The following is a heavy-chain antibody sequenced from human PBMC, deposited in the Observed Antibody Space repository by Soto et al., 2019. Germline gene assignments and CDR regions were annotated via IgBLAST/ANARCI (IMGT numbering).Heavy chain of an antibody. CDR1: GFTFSGSA. Sequence: EVQLVESGGGLVQPGGSLKLSCAASGFTFSGSAMHWVRQASGKGLEWVGRIRSKANSYATAYAASVKGRFTISRDDSKNTAYLQMNSLKTEDTAVYYCTRQLDYYYYGMDVWCQGTTVTVSS. V-gene: IGHV3-73*02. J-gene: IGHJ6*02. CDR3: TRQLDYYYYGMDV. CDR2: IRSKANSYAT.